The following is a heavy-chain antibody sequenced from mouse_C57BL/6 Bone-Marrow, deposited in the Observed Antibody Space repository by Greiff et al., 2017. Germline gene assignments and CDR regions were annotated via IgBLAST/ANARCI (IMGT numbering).Heavy chain of an antibody. CDR2: IDPNSGGT. D-gene: IGHD1-1*01. CDR3: ARRVYYGSSEWYCEV. CDR1: GYTFTSYW. Sequence: VQLQQPGAELVKPGASVKLSCKASGYTFTSYWMHWVKQRPGRGLEWIGRIDPNSGGTKYNEKFKSKATLTVDTPSSTAYMQLSSLASEDSAVYYCARRVYYGSSEWYCEVGGTGTTVTVSS. J-gene: IGHJ1*03. V-gene: IGHV1-72*01.